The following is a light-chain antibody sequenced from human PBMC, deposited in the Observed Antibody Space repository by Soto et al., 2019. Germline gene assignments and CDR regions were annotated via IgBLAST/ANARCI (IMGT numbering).Light chain of an antibody. J-gene: IGLJ1*01. V-gene: IGLV2-23*02. CDR2: EVS. Sequence: QSALTQPASVSGSPGQSITISCTGTSSDVGGYEFVSWYQQHPGKAPKLMIYEVSNRPSGVSSRFSGSKSGNTASLTISGLQAEDEAAYFCCSYAGGATYVFGTGTKVTVL. CDR1: SSDVGGYEF. CDR3: CSYAGGATYV.